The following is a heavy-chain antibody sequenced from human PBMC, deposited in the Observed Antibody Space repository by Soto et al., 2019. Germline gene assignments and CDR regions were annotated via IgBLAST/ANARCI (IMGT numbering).Heavy chain of an antibody. CDR1: GGSISSYY. J-gene: IGHJ5*02. Sequence: SETLSLTCTVSGGSISSYYWSWIRQPPGKGLEWIGYIYYSGSTNYNPSLKSRATISLDTSKNQFSLKLSSVTAADTAVYYCARQGPASILNTWFDPWGQGTLVTVSS. CDR3: ARQGPASILNTWFDP. CDR2: IYYSGST. D-gene: IGHD2-2*01. V-gene: IGHV4-59*01.